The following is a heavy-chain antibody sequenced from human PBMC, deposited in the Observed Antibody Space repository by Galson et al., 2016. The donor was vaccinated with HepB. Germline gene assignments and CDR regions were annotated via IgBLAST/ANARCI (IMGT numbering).Heavy chain of an antibody. J-gene: IGHJ6*04. V-gene: IGHV4-34*01. D-gene: IGHD6-13*01. CDR2: INDSGSS. Sequence: SETLSLTCAVYGGSLSSYYWTWIRQPPGKGLEWIGEINDSGSSDYNPSLKSRVTMSVDTYKKQFSLKLNSVTAADTAVYYCARGHPGYSSSWFRVHGGLDAWGKGTTVIVSS. CDR1: GGSLSSYY. CDR3: ARGHPGYSSSWFRVHGGLDA.